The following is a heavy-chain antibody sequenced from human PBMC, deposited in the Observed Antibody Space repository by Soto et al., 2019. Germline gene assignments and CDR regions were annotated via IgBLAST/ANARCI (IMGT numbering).Heavy chain of an antibody. J-gene: IGHJ4*02. D-gene: IGHD6-19*01. CDR1: GFSISDYW. V-gene: IGHV3-7*04. CDR3: ARDGGGYTVAGTDC. Sequence: EVQLVESGGALVQPGESLRLSCAASGFSISDYWMTWVRQAPGKGLEWVANIKQDASEKYYVDSVKGRFTISRDNAKKPVYLQMTSLRTEDTCVYYCARDGGGYTVAGTDCWGQGTLVTVSS. CDR2: IKQDASEK.